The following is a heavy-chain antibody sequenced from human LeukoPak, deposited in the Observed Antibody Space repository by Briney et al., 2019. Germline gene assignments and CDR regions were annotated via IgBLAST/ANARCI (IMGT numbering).Heavy chain of an antibody. CDR1: VYTFTGYY. D-gene: IGHD6-13*01. CDR2: INPNSGGT. CDR3: ARGRAAGTAGWFDP. V-gene: IGHV1-2*02. Sequence: GASVKVSCKASVYTFTGYYMHWVRQAPGQGLEWMGWINPNSGGTNYAQKFQGRVTMTRDTSISTAYMELSRLRSDDTAVYYCARGRAAGTAGWFDPWGQGTLVTGSS. J-gene: IGHJ5*02.